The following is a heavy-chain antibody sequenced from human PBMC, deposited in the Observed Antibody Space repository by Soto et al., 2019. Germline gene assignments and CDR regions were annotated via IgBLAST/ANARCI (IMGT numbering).Heavy chain of an antibody. V-gene: IGHV1-18*01. CDR3: VMVDNYVTPTPQDV. CDR1: GYIFVNYG. CDR2: ISPYTGNT. Sequence: QVQLVQSGDEVKKPGASVKVSCKASGYIFVNYGIAWVRQAPGQGLEWMGWISPYTGNTHSATKVQDSHTMTTDTSTSTAYMDLGRLTSDDTAVYYCVMVDNYVTPTPQDVWGQGTTVTVSS. J-gene: IGHJ6*02. D-gene: IGHD3-16*01.